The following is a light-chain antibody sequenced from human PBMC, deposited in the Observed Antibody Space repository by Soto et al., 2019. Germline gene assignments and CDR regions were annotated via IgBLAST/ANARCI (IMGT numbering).Light chain of an antibody. J-gene: IGLJ1*01. V-gene: IGLV2-14*01. CDR1: ISDVGDYNY. CDR2: EVT. Sequence: QPALTQPASVSGSPGQSITISCTGTISDVGDYNYVSWYQQHPGKAPKLMLYEVTNRPSGVSNRFSGSKSGITASLTISGLQAEDEADYYCSSYRTGNTYVFGTGTKVTVL. CDR3: SSYRTGNTYV.